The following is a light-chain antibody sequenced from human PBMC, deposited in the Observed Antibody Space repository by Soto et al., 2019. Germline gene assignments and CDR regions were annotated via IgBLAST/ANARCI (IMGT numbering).Light chain of an antibody. CDR2: GAS. CDR1: QSVSNNY. J-gene: IGKJ1*01. CDR3: QQYAGSPRT. V-gene: IGKV3-20*01. Sequence: EIVLTHSPYTLSLSPGERATLSCSASQSVSNNYLAWYQQKPGQAPRLLIYGASNRATGIPDRFSGSGSGTDFTLTISRLEPEDFAVYYCQQYAGSPRTFGQGTKVDI.